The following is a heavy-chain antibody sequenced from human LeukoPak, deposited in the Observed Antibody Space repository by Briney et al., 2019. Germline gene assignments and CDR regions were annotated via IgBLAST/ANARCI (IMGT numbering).Heavy chain of an antibody. D-gene: IGHD2-2*01. CDR3: ARGRPHAD. V-gene: IGHV1-8*01. CDR1: GYTLSNYD. Sequence: ASVKVSCKXSGYTLSNYDINWIRQATGQGLDWMGWVSPKTGDTGYTQKFRGRVTMTWNTSINTAYMELSGLRSDDTAVYYCARGRPHADWGQGTPVTVSS. CDR2: VSPKTGDT. J-gene: IGHJ4*03.